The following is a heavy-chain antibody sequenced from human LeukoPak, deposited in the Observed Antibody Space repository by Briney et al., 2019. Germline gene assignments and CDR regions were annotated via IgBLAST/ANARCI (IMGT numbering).Heavy chain of an antibody. CDR1: GFTFSSYS. D-gene: IGHD4-17*01. CDR3: AHTVTPRYFQF. V-gene: IGHV3-48*01. Sequence: GGSLRLSCAASGFTFSSYSMNWVRQAPGKGLEWVSYISSSSSTIYYADSVKGRFTISRDNAKNSLYLQINSLRTEDTALYYCAHTVTPRYFQFWGQGTLVTVSS. CDR2: ISSSSSTI. J-gene: IGHJ1*01.